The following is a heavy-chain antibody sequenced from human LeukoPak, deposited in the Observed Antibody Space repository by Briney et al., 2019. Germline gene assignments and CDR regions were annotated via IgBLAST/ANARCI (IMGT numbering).Heavy chain of an antibody. J-gene: IGHJ5*01. Sequence: ASVKVSCKASGGTFSGYAFSWVRQAPGQGLQWMGGIITILGTTNYAQQFQGRVTMTTAEATSTAFMELSSLRAEDTAIYYCATDDGSATLVFDSWGQGTLLTVSS. CDR3: ATDDGSATLVFDS. D-gene: IGHD2-15*01. CDR1: GGTFSGYA. CDR2: IITILGTT. V-gene: IGHV1-69*05.